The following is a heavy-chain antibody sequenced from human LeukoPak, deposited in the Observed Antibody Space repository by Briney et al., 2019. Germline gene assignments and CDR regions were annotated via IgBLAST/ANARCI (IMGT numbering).Heavy chain of an antibody. CDR3: AKDDGYSGYDSSRGSDY. Sequence: PGGSLRLSCAASGFTFSSYAVSWVRQAPGKGLEWDSAISGSGGSTYYADSVKGRFTISRDNSKNTLYLQMNSLRAEDTAVYYCAKDDGYSGYDSSRGSDYWGQGTLVTVSS. J-gene: IGHJ4*02. CDR1: GFTFSSYA. CDR2: ISGSGGST. V-gene: IGHV3-23*01. D-gene: IGHD5-12*01.